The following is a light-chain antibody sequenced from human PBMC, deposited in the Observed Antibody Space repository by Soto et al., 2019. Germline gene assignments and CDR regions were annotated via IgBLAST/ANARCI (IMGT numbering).Light chain of an antibody. J-gene: IGLJ2*01. Sequence: SYELTQPTSVSVAPGQTARVTCGGNNMGSKSVHWYQQKPGQAPVLVVYDDSDRPSGIPERFSGSISGNTATLTISRVEAGDEADYYCQVWDSGTDHVVFGGGTKLTVL. CDR2: DDS. CDR3: QVWDSGTDHVV. CDR1: NMGSKS. V-gene: IGLV3-21*02.